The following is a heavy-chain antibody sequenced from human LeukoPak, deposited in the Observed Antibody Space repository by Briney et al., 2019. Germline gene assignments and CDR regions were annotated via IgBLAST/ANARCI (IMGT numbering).Heavy chain of an antibody. D-gene: IGHD3-10*02. CDR2: MFYNGDT. V-gene: IGHV4-39*07. CDR1: GDSVISDSFC. CDR3: ARDVRGSIDY. Sequence: SETLSLTCTVSGDSVISDSFCWAWVRQSPGKGLEWIGCMFYNGDTYYDPSLKSRVAISVDTPQNHFSLNLSSVTAADTAVYYCARDVRGSIDYWGQGTLVAVSS. J-gene: IGHJ4*02.